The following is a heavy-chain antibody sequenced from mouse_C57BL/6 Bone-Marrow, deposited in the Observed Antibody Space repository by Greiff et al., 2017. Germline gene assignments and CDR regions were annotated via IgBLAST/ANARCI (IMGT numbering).Heavy chain of an antibody. V-gene: IGHV1-59*01. CDR1: GYTFTSYW. CDR3: ARCTTVVAKFAY. Sequence: QVQLQQPGAELVRPGPSVKLSCKASGYTFTSYWMHWVKQRPGQGLEWIGVIDPSDSYTNYNQKFKGKATLTVDTSSSTAYMQLSSLTSEDSAVYYCARCTTVVAKFAYWGQGTLVTVSA. J-gene: IGHJ3*01. CDR2: IDPSDSYT. D-gene: IGHD1-1*01.